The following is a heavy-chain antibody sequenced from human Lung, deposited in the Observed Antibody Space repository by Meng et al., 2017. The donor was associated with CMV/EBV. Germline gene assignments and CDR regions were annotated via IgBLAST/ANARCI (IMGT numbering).Heavy chain of an antibody. V-gene: IGHV1-2*02. D-gene: IGHD6-19*01. CDR2: INPNSGGT. CDR3: ATLPPVAARYYYNGFDV. J-gene: IGHJ6*02. CDR1: GYTFTDYY. Sequence: ASVXVSCKASGYTFTDYYMHWVRQAPGQGLEWMGWINPNSGGTNYAQKFHDRVTMTRDTSISTAYMELRRLTSDDSAVYYCATLPPVAARYYYNGFDVWGQGTTVTGSS.